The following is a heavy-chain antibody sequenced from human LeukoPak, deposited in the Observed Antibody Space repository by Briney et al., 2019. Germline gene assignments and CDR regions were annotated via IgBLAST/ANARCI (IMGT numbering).Heavy chain of an antibody. CDR1: GGTFSSYA. V-gene: IGHV1-69*13. CDR2: IIPIFGTA. Sequence: GASVKVSCKASGGTFSSYAISWVRQAPGQGLEWMGGIIPIFGTANYAQKFQGRVTITADESTSTAYMELSSPRAEDTAVYYCARDLDGSYLFDYWGQGTLVTVSS. J-gene: IGHJ4*02. CDR3: ARDLDGSYLFDY. D-gene: IGHD1-26*01.